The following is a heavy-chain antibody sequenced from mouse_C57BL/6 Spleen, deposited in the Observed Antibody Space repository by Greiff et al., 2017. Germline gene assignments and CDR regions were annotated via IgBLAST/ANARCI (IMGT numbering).Heavy chain of an antibody. CDR3: ARRGYDGYWFAY. CDR1: GYTFTDYY. D-gene: IGHD2-3*01. J-gene: IGHJ3*01. Sequence: VQLQQSGPVLVKPGASVKMSCKASGYTFTDYYMNWVKQSHGKSLEWIGVINPYNGGTSYNQKFKGKATLTVDKSSSTAYMELNSLTSEDSAVYYCARRGYDGYWFAYWGQGTLVTVSA. CDR2: INPYNGGT. V-gene: IGHV1-19*01.